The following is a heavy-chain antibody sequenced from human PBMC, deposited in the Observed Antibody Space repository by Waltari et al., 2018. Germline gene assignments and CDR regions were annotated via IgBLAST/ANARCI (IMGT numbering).Heavy chain of an antibody. V-gene: IGHV3-23*01. CDR1: GFTFSSYA. CDR3: AKDGGRDIVVVVAARPPFDY. CDR2: ISGSGGST. Sequence: EVQLLESGGGLVQPGGSLRLSCAASGFTFSSYAMSWVRQAPGKGLEWVSAISGSGGSTYYADAVKGRFTISRDNSKNTLYLQMNSLRAEDTAVYYCAKDGGRDIVVVVAARPPFDYWGQGTLVTVSS. D-gene: IGHD2-15*01. J-gene: IGHJ4*02.